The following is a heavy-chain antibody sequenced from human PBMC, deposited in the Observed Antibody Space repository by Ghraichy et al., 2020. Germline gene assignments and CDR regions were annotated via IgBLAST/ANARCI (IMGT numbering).Heavy chain of an antibody. CDR3: ARERSVRSSGLDY. CDR1: GDSVSSNSAA. J-gene: IGHJ4*02. D-gene: IGHD6-19*01. Sequence: QTLSLTCAISGDSVSSNSAAWNWIRQSPSRGLEWLGRTYYRSNCYNDYAVSVKRRITINPDTPKNQISMQLNSVTPEDTAVYYCARERSVRSSGLDYWGQGTLVTVSS. CDR2: TYYRSNCYN. V-gene: IGHV6-1*01.